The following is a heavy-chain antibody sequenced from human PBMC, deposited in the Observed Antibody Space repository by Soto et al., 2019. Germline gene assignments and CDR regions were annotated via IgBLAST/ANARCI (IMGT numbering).Heavy chain of an antibody. J-gene: IGHJ2*01. D-gene: IGHD4-17*01. CDR2: ISSSSSYI. V-gene: IGHV3-21*01. CDR3: ARDYGDYPYWYFDL. CDR1: GFTFSSYS. Sequence: EVQLVESGGGLVKPGGSLRLSCAASGFTFSSYSMNWVRQAPGKGLEWVSSISSSSSYIYYADSVKGRFTISRDNAKNSLYLQMNSLRAEDTAVYYCARDYGDYPYWYFDLWGRGTLVTVSS.